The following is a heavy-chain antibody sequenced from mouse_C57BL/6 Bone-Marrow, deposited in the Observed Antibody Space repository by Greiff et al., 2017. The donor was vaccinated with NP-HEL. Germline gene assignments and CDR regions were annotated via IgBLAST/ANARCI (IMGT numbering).Heavy chain of an antibody. CDR2: IWTGGGT. CDR1: GFSLTSYA. CDR3: ARNEGTVVPSWFAY. J-gene: IGHJ3*01. V-gene: IGHV2-9-1*01. Sequence: VKLQESGPGLVAPSQSLSITCTVSGFSLTSYAISWVRQPPGKGLEWLGVIWTGGGTNYNSALKSRLSISKDNSKSQVFLKMNSLQTDDTARYYCARNEGTVVPSWFAYWGRGTLVTVSA. D-gene: IGHD1-1*01.